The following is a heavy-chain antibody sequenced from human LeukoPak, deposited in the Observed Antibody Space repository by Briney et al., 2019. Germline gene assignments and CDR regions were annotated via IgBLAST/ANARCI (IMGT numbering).Heavy chain of an antibody. CDR1: GFRFNTYW. Sequence: AGGSLRLSCAASGFRFNTYWMSWVRQAPGKGLEWVANIKQDGSEKYYVGSVKGRFTISRDNVKNSLYLQINSLRAEDTAVYFCARDRYTSIWGQGILVTVSS. J-gene: IGHJ4*02. CDR2: IKQDGSEK. D-gene: IGHD3-16*02. CDR3: ARDRYTSI. V-gene: IGHV3-7*01.